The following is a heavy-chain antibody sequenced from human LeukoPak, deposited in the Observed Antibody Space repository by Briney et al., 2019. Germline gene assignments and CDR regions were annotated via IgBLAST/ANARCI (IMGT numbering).Heavy chain of an antibody. CDR2: ISSTGSYI. J-gene: IGHJ3*01. CDR1: GFSFNTYT. D-gene: IGHD6-13*01. Sequence: GGSLRLSCAASGFSFNTYTMNWVRQAPGRGLEWVASISSTGSYIYYADSVRGRFTISRDNAENSLYLQMNNLRAEDTAVFYCASPYSASWNDAYDVWGQGTMVTVSS. CDR3: ASPYSASWNDAYDV. V-gene: IGHV3-21*01.